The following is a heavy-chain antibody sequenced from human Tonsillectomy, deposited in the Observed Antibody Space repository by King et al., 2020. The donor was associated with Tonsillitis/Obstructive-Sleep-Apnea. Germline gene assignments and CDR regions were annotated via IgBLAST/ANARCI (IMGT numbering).Heavy chain of an antibody. CDR3: ARGSYDSDAFDI. D-gene: IGHD3-10*01. Sequence: LTLKESGPTLVKPPQTLTLTCTFSGFSLSTGGVGVGWIRQPPGKALEWLALIYWDDDKSYSPSLKSRLTITKDTSKNQVVLTMTNMDPVDTATYYCARGSYDSDAFDIWGQGTMVTVSS. J-gene: IGHJ3*02. CDR2: IYWDDDK. CDR1: GFSLSTGGVG. V-gene: IGHV2-5*02.